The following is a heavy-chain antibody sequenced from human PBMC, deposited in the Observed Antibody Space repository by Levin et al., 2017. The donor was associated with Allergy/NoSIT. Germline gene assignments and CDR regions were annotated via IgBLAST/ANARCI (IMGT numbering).Heavy chain of an antibody. D-gene: IGHD1-26*01. CDR2: ISYDGSNK. J-gene: IGHJ6*02. V-gene: IGHV3-30-3*01. Sequence: PGGSLRLSCAASGFTFSSYAMHWVRQAPGKGLEWVAVISYDGSNKYYADSVKGRFTISRDNSKNTLYLQMNSLRAEDTAVYYCARVVGATPTGYYYGMDVWGQGTTVTVSS. CDR1: GFTFSSYA. CDR3: ARVVGATPTGYYYGMDV.